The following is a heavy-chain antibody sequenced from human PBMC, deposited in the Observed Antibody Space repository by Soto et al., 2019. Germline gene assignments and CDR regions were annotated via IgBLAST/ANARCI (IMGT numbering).Heavy chain of an antibody. D-gene: IGHD3-3*01. CDR1: GYSFTSYW. CDR2: IYPGDSDT. CDR3: ARRFDFWSGSGSYYYGLDV. Sequence: GESLKSSCKGSGYSFTSYWIVWVRQMPGKGLEWMGIIYPGDSDTRYSPSFQGQVTISADKSISTAYLQWSSLKASDTAMYYCARRFDFWSGSGSYYYGLDVWGQGTTVTVSS. J-gene: IGHJ6*02. V-gene: IGHV5-51*01.